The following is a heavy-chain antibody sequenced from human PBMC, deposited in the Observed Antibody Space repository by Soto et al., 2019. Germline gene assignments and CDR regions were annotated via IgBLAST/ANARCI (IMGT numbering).Heavy chain of an antibody. CDR3: ARVVIAAAGRSWFDP. CDR2: ISAYNGNT. CDR1: GYTFTGYY. Sequence: ASVKVSCKASGYTFTGYYIHWVRQAPGQGLEWMGWISAYNGNTNYAQKLQGRVTMTTDTSTSTAYMELRSLRSDDTAVYYCARVVIAAAGRSWFDPWGQGTPVTVSS. V-gene: IGHV1-18*04. D-gene: IGHD6-13*01. J-gene: IGHJ5*02.